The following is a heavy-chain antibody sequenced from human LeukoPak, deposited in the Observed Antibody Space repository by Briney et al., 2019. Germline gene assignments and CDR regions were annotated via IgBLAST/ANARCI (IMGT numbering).Heavy chain of an antibody. CDR2: IYSGGST. Sequence: GGPLRLSCAASGFTVSSNYMSWVRQAPGKGLEWVSVIYSGGSTYYADSAKGRFTISRDNSKNTLYLQMNSLRAEDTAVYYCVKTTDYWGQGTLVTVSS. D-gene: IGHD4-11*01. CDR3: VKTTDY. CDR1: GFTVSSNY. J-gene: IGHJ4*02. V-gene: IGHV3-66*01.